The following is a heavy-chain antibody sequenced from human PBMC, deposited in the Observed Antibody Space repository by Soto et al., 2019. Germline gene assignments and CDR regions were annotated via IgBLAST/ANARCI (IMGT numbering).Heavy chain of an antibody. D-gene: IGHD3-22*01. J-gene: IGHJ4*02. CDR3: AKTHYYDSSGYALSY. CDR2: ISYDGSNK. Sequence: GGSLRLSCAASGFTFSSYGMHWFRQAPGKGLEWVAVISYDGSNKYYADSVKGRFTISRDNSKNTLYLQMNSLRAEDTAVYYCAKTHYYDSSGYALSYWGQGTLVTVSS. CDR1: GFTFSSYG. V-gene: IGHV3-30*18.